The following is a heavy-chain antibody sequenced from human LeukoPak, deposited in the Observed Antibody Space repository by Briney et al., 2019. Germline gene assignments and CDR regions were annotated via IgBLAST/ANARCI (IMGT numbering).Heavy chain of an antibody. CDR2: IIPIFGIA. J-gene: IGHJ4*02. CDR3: ASRPPEDIVLMV. V-gene: IGHV1-69*04. D-gene: IGHD2-8*01. CDR1: GGTFSSYA. Sequence: SVKVSCKASGGTFSSYATSWVRQAPGQGLEWMGRIIPIFGIANYAQKFQGRVTITADKSTSTAYMELSSLRSEDTAVYYCASRPPEDIVLMVWGQGTLVTVSS.